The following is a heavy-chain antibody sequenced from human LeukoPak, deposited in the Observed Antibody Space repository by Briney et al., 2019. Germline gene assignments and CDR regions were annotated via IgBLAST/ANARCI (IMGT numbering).Heavy chain of an antibody. J-gene: IGHJ3*02. CDR1: GYTFTGYY. CDR2: INPNSGGT. CDR3: ARDRGYCSSTSCYGDDAFDI. Sequence: ASVKVSCKASGYTFTGYYMHWVRQAPGQGLDWMGRINPNSGGTNYAQKFQGRVTITRDTSITTAYMELSRLRSDDTAVYYCARDRGYCSSTSCYGDDAFDIWGQGTMVTVSS. V-gene: IGHV1-2*06. D-gene: IGHD2-2*01.